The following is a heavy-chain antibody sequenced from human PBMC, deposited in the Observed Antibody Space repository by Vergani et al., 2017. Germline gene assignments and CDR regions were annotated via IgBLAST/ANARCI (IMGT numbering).Heavy chain of an antibody. J-gene: IGHJ1*01. V-gene: IGHV3-66*02. CDR2: IYSGGST. Sequence: EVQLVESGGGLVQPGGSLRLSCAASGFTVSSNYMSWVRQAPGKGLEWVSFIYSGGSTYYADSVKGRFTISRDNSKNTLYLQMNSLRAEDTAVYYCAREDSSSWSYFQHWGQGTLVTVSS. D-gene: IGHD6-13*01. CDR3: AREDSSSWSYFQH. CDR1: GFTVSSNY.